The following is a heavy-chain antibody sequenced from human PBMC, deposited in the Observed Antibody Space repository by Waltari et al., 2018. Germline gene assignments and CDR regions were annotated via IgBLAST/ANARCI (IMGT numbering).Heavy chain of an antibody. CDR1: GFTFSRYW. CDR3: ARYHIAVAGPFDY. Sequence: EVQLVESGGGLVQPGGSLRLSCAASGFTFSRYWMSWVRQAPGKGLEWVANIKQDGSEKYYVDSVKGRFTISRDNAKNSLYLQMNSLRAEDTAVYYCARYHIAVAGPFDYWGQGTLVTVSS. V-gene: IGHV3-7*04. CDR2: IKQDGSEK. D-gene: IGHD6-19*01. J-gene: IGHJ4*02.